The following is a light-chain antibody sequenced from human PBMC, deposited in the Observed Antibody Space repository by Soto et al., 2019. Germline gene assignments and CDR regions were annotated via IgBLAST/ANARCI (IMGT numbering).Light chain of an antibody. CDR1: QNISIY. Sequence: DIQMTQSPSSLSASVGDRVTITCRASQNISIYLNWYQQKPGKAPKLLIYTVSNLQSGVPSRFSADGSGTEFTLTISSLQPEDFATYYCQQSSSTPSFTFGPGTKVDIK. CDR2: TVS. J-gene: IGKJ3*01. CDR3: QQSSSTPSFT. V-gene: IGKV1-39*01.